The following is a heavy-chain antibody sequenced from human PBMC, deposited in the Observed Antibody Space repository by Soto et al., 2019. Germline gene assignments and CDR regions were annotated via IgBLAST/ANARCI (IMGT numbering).Heavy chain of an antibody. CDR1: GFAFSTYG. Sequence: QVHLVESGGGVVQPGRSLTISCVGSGFAFSTYGMHWVRQAPAKGLERVALISYDGTGKYYADSVKDRFSISRDNSKQPLSQQMDSLRPEDAAVYYCAKDFGAWSDSWGQGTLVNVSS. J-gene: IGHJ5*02. V-gene: IGHV3-30*18. CDR3: AKDFGAWSDS. D-gene: IGHD6-19*01. CDR2: ISYDGTGK.